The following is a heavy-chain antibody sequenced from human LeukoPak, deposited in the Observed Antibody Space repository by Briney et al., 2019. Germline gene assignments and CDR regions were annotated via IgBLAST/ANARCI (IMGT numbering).Heavy chain of an antibody. D-gene: IGHD6-19*01. J-gene: IGHJ4*02. V-gene: IGHV3-21*01. CDR2: ISSSSSYI. Sequence: GGSLRLSCAASGFTFSSYSMNWVRQAPGKGLEWVSSISSSSSYIYYADSVKGRFTISRDNAKNSLYLQMNSLRAEDTAVYYCARPDSSGWYYFDYWGQGTLVTVSS. CDR1: GFTFSSYS. CDR3: ARPDSSGWYYFDY.